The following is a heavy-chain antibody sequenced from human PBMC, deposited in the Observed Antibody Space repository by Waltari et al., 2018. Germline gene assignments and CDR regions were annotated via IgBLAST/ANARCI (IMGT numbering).Heavy chain of an antibody. Sequence: QVTLKESGPVLVKPTETLTLTCTVSGFSLSNARMGVRWIRQPPGKALEWLAHIFSNDEKSYSTSLKSRLTISKDTSKSQVVLTMTNMDPVDTATYYCARIINGYSSGWYLDYWGQGTLVTVSS. V-gene: IGHV2-26*01. CDR3: ARIINGYSSGWYLDY. D-gene: IGHD6-19*01. CDR2: IFSNDEK. CDR1: GFSLSNARMG. J-gene: IGHJ4*02.